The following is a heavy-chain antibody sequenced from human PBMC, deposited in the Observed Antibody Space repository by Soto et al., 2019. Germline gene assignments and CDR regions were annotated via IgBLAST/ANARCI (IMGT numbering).Heavy chain of an antibody. CDR1: GFSITNNY. J-gene: IGHJ6*02. CDR2: IDSGGDT. V-gene: IGHV3-53*01. CDR3: ARGGSLYYYYGIDV. D-gene: IGHD3-16*01. Sequence: EVQLVESGGDLIQPGGSLRLSCAASGFSITNNYMTWVRQAPGKGLEWVSLIDSGGDTYYADSVKDRFTLSRDISKNILYLQMNSLRAEDTAVYNCARGGSLYYYYGIDVWGQGTTVTVSS.